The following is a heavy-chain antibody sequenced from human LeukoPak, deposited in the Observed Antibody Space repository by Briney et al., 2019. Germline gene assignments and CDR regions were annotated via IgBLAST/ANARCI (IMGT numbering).Heavy chain of an antibody. CDR2: NNWNGGNT. V-gene: IGHV3-20*01. CDR3: ARTPDWSGGSCGVYFDY. Sequence: GGSLRLSCAASVFTFDYYGVSWVPQAPGRVLEWVHRNNWNGGNTGYVDCVRGRFTIPRHNAKNSLYLQMNSLRAEDTVLYHCARTPDWSGGSCGVYFDYWGQGTLVTVSS. D-gene: IGHD2-15*01. J-gene: IGHJ4*02. CDR1: VFTFDYYG.